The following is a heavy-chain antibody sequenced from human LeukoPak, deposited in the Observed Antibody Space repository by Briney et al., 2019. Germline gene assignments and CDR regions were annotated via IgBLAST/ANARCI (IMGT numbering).Heavy chain of an antibody. V-gene: IGHV1-3*01. CDR1: GYTFTSYA. CDR3: ARGSGSGNNDY. D-gene: IGHD1-26*01. J-gene: IGHJ4*02. Sequence: ALVKVSCKASGYTFTSYAIHWVRQAPGQRLEWMGWISAGNGNTKYSQNFQGRVTFISNTSATTAFMELSSLRSEDAAVYYCARGSGSGNNDYWGQGALVTVSS. CDR2: ISAGNGNT.